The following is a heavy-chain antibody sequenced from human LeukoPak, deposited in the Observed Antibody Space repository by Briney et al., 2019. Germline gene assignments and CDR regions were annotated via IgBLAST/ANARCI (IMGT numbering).Heavy chain of an antibody. CDR1: GYTFTSYY. CDR2: INPSGGST. V-gene: IGHV1-46*01. Sequence: ASVKVSCKASGYTFTSYYMHWVRQAPGQGLEWMGIINPSGGSTSYAQKFQGRVTMTRDMSTSTVYMELSSLRSEDTAVYYCAREGRLDTARHAYYFDYWGQGTLVTVSP. D-gene: IGHD5-18*01. J-gene: IGHJ4*02. CDR3: AREGRLDTARHAYYFDY.